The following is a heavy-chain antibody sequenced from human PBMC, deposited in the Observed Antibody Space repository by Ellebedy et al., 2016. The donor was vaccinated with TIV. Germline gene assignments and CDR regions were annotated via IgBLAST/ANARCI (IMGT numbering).Heavy chain of an antibody. J-gene: IGHJ3*01. Sequence: PGGSLRLSCAASGFTFSNSNMNWVRQAPGKGLEWVSSVSGSRKTNSYADSVKSRFTISRDNAQNSLYLQMTSLRADDTEVDYCARDNYYDPLDVWGQGTMVTVSS. D-gene: IGHD3-22*01. V-gene: IGHV3-48*01. CDR2: VSGSRKTN. CDR3: ARDNYYDPLDV. CDR1: GFTFSNSN.